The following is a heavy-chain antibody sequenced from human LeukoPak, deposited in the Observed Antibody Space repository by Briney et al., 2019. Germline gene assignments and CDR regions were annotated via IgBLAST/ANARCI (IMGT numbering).Heavy chain of an antibody. D-gene: IGHD6-6*01. CDR1: GFTFSSYA. CDR3: AREESSSSGGEYYFDY. V-gene: IGHV3-30*04. Sequence: GGSLRLSCAASGFTFSSYAMHWVRQAPGKGLEWVAVISYDGSNKYYADSVKGRFTISRDNSKNTLYLQMNSLRAEDTAVYYCAREESSSSGGEYYFDYWGQGTLVTVSS. J-gene: IGHJ4*02. CDR2: ISYDGSNK.